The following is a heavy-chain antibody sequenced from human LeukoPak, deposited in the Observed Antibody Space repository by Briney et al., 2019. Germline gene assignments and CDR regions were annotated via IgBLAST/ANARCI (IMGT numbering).Heavy chain of an antibody. J-gene: IGHJ4*02. D-gene: IGHD5-18*01. CDR1: GGSISGYY. Sequence: SETLSLTCSVSGGSISGYYWSWIRQPPGKGLEWIGYIYSTGSTNSNPSLKSRVTISVDTSKNQFSLKLSSVTAADTAVYYGARVGYSYDLDYWGQGTLVTVSS. CDR3: ARVGYSYDLDY. CDR2: IYSTGST. V-gene: IGHV4-59*01.